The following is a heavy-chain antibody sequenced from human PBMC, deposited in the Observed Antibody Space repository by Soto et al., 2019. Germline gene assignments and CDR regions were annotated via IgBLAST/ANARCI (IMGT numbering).Heavy chain of an antibody. D-gene: IGHD3-9*01. V-gene: IGHV4-34*12. CDR1: GGSFSGYY. J-gene: IGHJ4*02. Sequence: PSETLSITFAVYGGSFSGYYWSWIRQPPGKGLEWIGEILHSGSTNYKPSLKSRVTISVDTSKNQFSLKLTSVTAADTAVYYCGRRVYSDTLTAWFVDSWGQGTLVTVS. CDR2: ILHSGST. CDR3: GRRVYSDTLTAWFVDS.